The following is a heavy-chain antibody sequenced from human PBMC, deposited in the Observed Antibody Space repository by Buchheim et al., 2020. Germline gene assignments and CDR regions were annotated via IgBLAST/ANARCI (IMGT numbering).Heavy chain of an antibody. CDR3: ARDKWESYCSTMTCSTFDW. Sequence: QVQLVESGGGVVQPGRSLRLSCAASGFNFNTYGFHWVRQAPGKGLERLAVIWYDGSKAFYADSVKGRFTISKETSKNTVYPQMNSLRGEDTALYYCARDKWESYCSTMTCSTFDWWGQGTL. CDR1: GFNFNTYG. J-gene: IGHJ4*02. D-gene: IGHD2-2*01. V-gene: IGHV3-33*08. CDR2: IWYDGSKA.